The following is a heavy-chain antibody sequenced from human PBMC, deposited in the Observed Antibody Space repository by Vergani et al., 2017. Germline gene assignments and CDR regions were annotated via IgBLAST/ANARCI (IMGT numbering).Heavy chain of an antibody. CDR1: GYTFTSYD. CDR2: MNPNSGNT. V-gene: IGHV1-8*01. D-gene: IGHD2-2*01. CDR3: ARGLRRSISGTLLYYMDV. Sequence: QVQLVQSGAEVKKPGASVKVSCKASGYTFTSYDINWVRQATGQGLEWMGWMNPNSGNTGYAQKFQGRVTMTRNTSISTAYMELSSLRSEDTAVYYCARGLRRSISGTLLYYMDVWGKGTTVTVSS. J-gene: IGHJ6*03.